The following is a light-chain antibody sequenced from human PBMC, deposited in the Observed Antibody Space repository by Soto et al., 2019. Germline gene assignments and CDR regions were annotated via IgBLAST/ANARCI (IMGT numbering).Light chain of an antibody. CDR2: ANS. CDR3: QSYDSSLSGYV. V-gene: IGLV1-40*01. Sequence: QPVLTQPSSVSGAPGQRVTISCTGSSSNIGAGYDVHWYQRLPGTAPKLLIYANSNRPSGVPDRFSGSKSGTSASLAITGLQAEDEADYYCQSYDSSLSGYVFGTGTKVTVL. CDR1: SSNIGAGYD. J-gene: IGLJ1*01.